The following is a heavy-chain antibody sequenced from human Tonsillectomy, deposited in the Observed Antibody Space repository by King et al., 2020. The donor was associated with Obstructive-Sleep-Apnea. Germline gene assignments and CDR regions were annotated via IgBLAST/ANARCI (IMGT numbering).Heavy chain of an antibody. CDR2: IYPGDSDT. CDR3: ARASGYDILTGYYNPYYGMDV. J-gene: IGHJ6*02. Sequence: QLVQSGAEVKKPGESLKISCKGSGYSFTSYWIGWVRQMPGKGLEWMGIIYPGDSDTRYSPSFQGQVTISADKSISTAYLQWSSLKASDTAMYYCARASGYDILTGYYNPYYGMDVWGQGTTVTVSS. D-gene: IGHD3-9*01. CDR1: GYSFTSYW. V-gene: IGHV5-51*01.